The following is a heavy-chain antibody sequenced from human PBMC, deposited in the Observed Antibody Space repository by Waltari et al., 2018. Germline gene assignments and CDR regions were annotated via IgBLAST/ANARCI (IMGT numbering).Heavy chain of an antibody. J-gene: IGHJ4*02. D-gene: IGHD4-17*01. CDR3: AKDQTTVAYYFDY. Sequence: GGSLRLSCAASGFTFSSYGMHWVRQAPGKGLEWVAFIRYDGSNKYYADSVKGRFTISRDNSKNTLYLQMNSLRAEDTAVYYCAKDQTTVAYYFDYWGQGTLVTVSS. V-gene: IGHV3-30*02. CDR2: IRYDGSNK. CDR1: GFTFSSYG.